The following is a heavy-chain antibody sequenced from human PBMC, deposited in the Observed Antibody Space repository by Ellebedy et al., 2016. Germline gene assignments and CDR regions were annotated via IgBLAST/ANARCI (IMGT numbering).Heavy chain of an antibody. CDR2: IIPIFGTA. CDR1: GGTFSSYA. D-gene: IGHD5-12*01. V-gene: IGHV1-69*13. Sequence: SVKVSCXASGGTFSSYAISWVRQAPGQGLEWMGGIIPIFGTANYAQKFQGRVTITADESTSTAYMELSSLRSEDTAVYYCAREGTPRIVATGSSFDYWGQGTLVTVSS. CDR3: AREGTPRIVATGSSFDY. J-gene: IGHJ4*02.